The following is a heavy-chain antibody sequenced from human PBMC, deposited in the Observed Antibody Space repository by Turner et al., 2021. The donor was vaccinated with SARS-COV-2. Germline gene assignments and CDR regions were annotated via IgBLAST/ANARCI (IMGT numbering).Heavy chain of an antibody. CDR2: IKSKTDGGTT. Sequence: EVQLVESGGGLVKPGGSLRLSCAASGFTFSDAYMSWVRQAPGKGLEWVGRIKSKTDGGTTDYAAPVKGRFTISRDDSENTLYLQMNSLKTDDTAVYYCTGRGKVSYTWFDPWGQGTLVTVSS. J-gene: IGHJ5*02. CDR1: GFTFSDAY. CDR3: TGRGKVSYTWFDP. V-gene: IGHV3-15*01. D-gene: IGHD2-8*01.